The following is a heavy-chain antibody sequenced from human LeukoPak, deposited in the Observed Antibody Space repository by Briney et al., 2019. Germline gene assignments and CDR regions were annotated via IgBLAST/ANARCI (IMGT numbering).Heavy chain of an antibody. J-gene: IGHJ4*02. CDR3: AGKLRGTGYPDF. D-gene: IGHD3-9*01. V-gene: IGHV3-23*01. Sequence: GGSLRLSCAASGFTFSSYAMSWVRQAPGKGLEWVSAISGSGGSTYYADSVKGRFTISRDNSKNTLYLQMNSLRAEDSAVYYCAGKLRGTGYPDFWGQGTLVTVSS. CDR1: GFTFSSYA. CDR2: ISGSGGST.